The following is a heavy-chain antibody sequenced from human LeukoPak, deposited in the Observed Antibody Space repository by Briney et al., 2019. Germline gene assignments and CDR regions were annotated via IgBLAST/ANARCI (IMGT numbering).Heavy chain of an antibody. Sequence: PSETLSLTCTVSGGSISSYYWSWIRQPAGKGGEGMGRIYTSGSTNYNPSLKSRVTMSVATSKNQFSLKLSSVTAADTAVYYCARAYSSSWPNQDNWFDPWGQGTLVTVSS. CDR1: GGSISSYY. D-gene: IGHD6-13*01. CDR2: IYTSGST. V-gene: IGHV4-4*07. J-gene: IGHJ5*02. CDR3: ARAYSSSWPNQDNWFDP.